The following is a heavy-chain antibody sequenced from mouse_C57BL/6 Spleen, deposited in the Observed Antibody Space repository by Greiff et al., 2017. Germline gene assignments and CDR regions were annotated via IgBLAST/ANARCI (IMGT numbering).Heavy chain of an antibody. CDR1: GYSITSGYY. Sequence: DVQLQESGPGLVKPSQSLSLTCSVTGYSITSGYYWNWIRQFPGNKLEWMGYISYDGSNNYNPSLKNRISITRDTSKNQFFLKLNSVTTEDTATYYCAREATVVAYWYFDVWGTGTTVTVSS. CDR2: ISYDGSN. CDR3: AREATVVAYWYFDV. V-gene: IGHV3-6*01. J-gene: IGHJ1*03. D-gene: IGHD1-1*01.